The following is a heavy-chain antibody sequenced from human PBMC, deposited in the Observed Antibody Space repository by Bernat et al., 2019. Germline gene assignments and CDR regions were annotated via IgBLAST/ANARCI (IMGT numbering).Heavy chain of an antibody. Sequence: QVQLVESGGGVVQPGRSLRLSCAASGFTFSSYAMHWVRQAPGKGLEWVAVISYDGSNKYYADSVKGRFTISRDNTKNTLYLKMSSLSAEDTAVYYCARDKVDYVGFLNGMDVWGQGTTVTVSS. CDR1: GFTFSSYA. CDR2: ISYDGSNK. CDR3: ARDKVDYVGFLNGMDV. D-gene: IGHD3-10*02. J-gene: IGHJ6*02. V-gene: IGHV3-30-3*01.